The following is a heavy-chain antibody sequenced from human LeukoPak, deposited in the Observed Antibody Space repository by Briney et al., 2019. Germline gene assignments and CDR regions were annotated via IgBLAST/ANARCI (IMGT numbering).Heavy chain of an antibody. D-gene: IGHD1-26*01. V-gene: IGHV3-74*01. CDR1: GFTSSNYW. Sequence: EGSLRLFRAASGFTSSNYWMDSVRHAPEKGLVWVSRINSDGRTTVYEDSVKGRFTMSRDNAKNSLYLQMNSLRAEDMALYNCARDPTRELLPGYYFDYWGQGTLVTVSS. CDR3: ARDPTRELLPGYYFDY. J-gene: IGHJ4*02. CDR2: INSDGRTT.